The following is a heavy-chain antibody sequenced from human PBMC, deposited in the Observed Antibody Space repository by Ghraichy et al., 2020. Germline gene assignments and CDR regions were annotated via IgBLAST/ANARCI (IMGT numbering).Heavy chain of an antibody. D-gene: IGHD3-3*01. V-gene: IGHV4-59*01. CDR3: ARFWSGISGLDY. Sequence: SETLSLTCTVSGGSISSYYWSWIRQPPGKGLEWIGYIYYSGSTNYNPSLKSRVTISVDTSKNQFSLKLSSVTAADKAVYYCARFWSGISGLDYWGQGTLVTVSS. CDR1: GGSISSYY. CDR2: IYYSGST. J-gene: IGHJ4*02.